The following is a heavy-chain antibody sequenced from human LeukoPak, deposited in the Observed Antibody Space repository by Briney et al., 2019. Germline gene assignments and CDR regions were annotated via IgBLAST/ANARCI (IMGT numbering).Heavy chain of an antibody. J-gene: IGHJ5*02. V-gene: IGHV4-30-4*01. CDR1: GGSISSGGFY. Sequence: PSETLSLTCSVSGGSISSGGFYWSWIRQPPGKGLEWIGYIHSSGNTYYNPSLKSRVTISIDASKNQFSLKVTSVTAADTAVYYCARERSMVRGISWFDPWGQGTLVTVSS. D-gene: IGHD3-10*01. CDR3: ARERSMVRGISWFDP. CDR2: IHSSGNT.